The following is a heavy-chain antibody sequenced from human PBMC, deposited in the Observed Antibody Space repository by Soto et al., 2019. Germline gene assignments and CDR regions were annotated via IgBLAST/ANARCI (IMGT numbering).Heavy chain of an antibody. Sequence: SETLALTCAVSGGSISSTSYYWGWIRQPPGNNLEYIGNIYYSGSTYYNPSLKSRVTLSVDTSKNQFSLKLSSVTAADTAVYYCARHQMAGRTPSYYYGMDVWGQGTTVPVSS. V-gene: IGHV4-39*01. CDR1: GGSISSTSYY. CDR2: IYYSGST. CDR3: ARHQMAGRTPSYYYGMDV. J-gene: IGHJ6*02.